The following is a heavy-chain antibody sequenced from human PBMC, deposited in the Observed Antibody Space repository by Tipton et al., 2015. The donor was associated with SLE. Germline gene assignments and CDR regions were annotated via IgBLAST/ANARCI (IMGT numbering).Heavy chain of an antibody. D-gene: IGHD4-11*01. J-gene: IGHJ4*02. CDR3: GSGRQYDY. CDR1: GFMFSNYW. V-gene: IGHV3-7*01. CDR2: IKEDGSEK. Sequence: SLRLSCEASGFMFSNYWMSWVRQAPGKGLEWVANIKEDGSEKSYVGSVRGRFTISRDNVKKSVYLQMNSLRAEDTGVYYCGSGRQYDYWGQGTLVTVAS.